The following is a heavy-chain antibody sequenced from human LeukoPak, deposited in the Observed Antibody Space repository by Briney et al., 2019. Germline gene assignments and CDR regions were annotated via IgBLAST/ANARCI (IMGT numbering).Heavy chain of an antibody. CDR3: ARDGGYDFWSGYLDY. J-gene: IGHJ4*02. D-gene: IGHD3-3*01. Sequence: GRSLRLSCAASGFTFDDYAMHWVRQAPGKGLEWVSGISWNSGSIGYADSVKGRFTISRDNAKNSLYLQMNSLRAEDTAVYYCARDGGYDFWSGYLDYWGQGTLVTVSS. V-gene: IGHV3-9*01. CDR1: GFTFDDYA. CDR2: ISWNSGSI.